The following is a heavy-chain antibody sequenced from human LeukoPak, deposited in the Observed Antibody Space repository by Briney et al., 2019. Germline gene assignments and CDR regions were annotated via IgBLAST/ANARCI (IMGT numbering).Heavy chain of an antibody. CDR1: GFTFSNYA. CDR3: AKVGYSNSYYFDY. J-gene: IGHJ4*02. CDR2: ISGSGGNT. Sequence: GGSLRLSCAASGFTFSNYAMTWVRQAPGKGLEWVSAISGSGGNTYYADSVKGRFTMSRATSKNTPYLQMNSLRAEDTAVYYCAKVGYSNSYYFDYWGQGTLVTVSS. D-gene: IGHD4-11*01. V-gene: IGHV3-23*01.